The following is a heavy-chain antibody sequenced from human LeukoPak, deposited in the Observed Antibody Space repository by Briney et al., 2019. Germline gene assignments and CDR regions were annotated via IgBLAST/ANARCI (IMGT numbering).Heavy chain of an antibody. Sequence: PSETLSLTCAVYGGSFSGYYWSWIRQPPGKGLEWIGEINHSGSTSYNPSLKSRVTISVDTSKNQFSLKLSSVTAADTAVYYCARLPGLRAPFGYWGQGTLVTVSS. CDR3: ARLPGLRAPFGY. CDR2: INHSGST. J-gene: IGHJ4*02. V-gene: IGHV4-34*01. CDR1: GGSFSGYY. D-gene: IGHD5-12*01.